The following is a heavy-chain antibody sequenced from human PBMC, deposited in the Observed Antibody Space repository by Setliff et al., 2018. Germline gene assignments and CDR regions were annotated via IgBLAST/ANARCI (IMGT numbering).Heavy chain of an antibody. D-gene: IGHD2-15*01. V-gene: IGHV1-69*05. J-gene: IGHJ6*03. Sequence: ASVKVSCKATGGTFRNYGISWVRQAPGQGLEWMGGTIPMFGTTNYAHKFQGRVTIITDESTSTAYMELSSLRSEDTAVYYCAREGVDPRSSTDYRYYMDVWGKGTTVTVSS. CDR3: AREGVDPRSSTDYRYYMDV. CDR1: GGTFRNYG. CDR2: TIPMFGTT.